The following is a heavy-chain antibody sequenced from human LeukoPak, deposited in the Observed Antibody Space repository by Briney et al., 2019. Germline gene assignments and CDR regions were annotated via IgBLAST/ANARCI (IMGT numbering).Heavy chain of an antibody. CDR1: GFTLNEYW. CDR3: ARDAYTTTSNWLDP. D-gene: IGHD4-17*01. Sequence: GGSLRLSCEASGFTLNEYWMHWVRQAPGKGLVWVSRITGDGSDIAYADSVKGRFTVSRDDAKNTLLLQMTSLRVEDTAIYYCARDAYTTTSNWLDPWGQGTLVTVSS. J-gene: IGHJ5*02. CDR2: ITGDGSDI. V-gene: IGHV3-74*01.